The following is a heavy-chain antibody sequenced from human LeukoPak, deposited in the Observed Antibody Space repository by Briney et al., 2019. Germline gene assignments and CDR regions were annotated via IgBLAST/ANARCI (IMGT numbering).Heavy chain of an antibody. CDR1: GGTFSNYA. CDR2: IIPILDIT. V-gene: IGHV1-69*04. J-gene: IGHJ4*02. D-gene: IGHD5-24*01. Sequence: SVKVSCKASGGTFSNYAISWVRQAPGQGLEWMGRIIPILDITNYAQKFQGRVTITADKSTNTAYMELSSLKSEDTALYYCARGIGDGYSSPRMALAYWGQGTLVTVSS. CDR3: ARGIGDGYSSPRMALAY.